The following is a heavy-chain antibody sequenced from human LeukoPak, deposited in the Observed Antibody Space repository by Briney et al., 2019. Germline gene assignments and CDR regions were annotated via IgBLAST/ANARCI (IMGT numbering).Heavy chain of an antibody. J-gene: IGHJ4*02. Sequence: GGSLRLSCAASGFTFNTYPMSWVRQAPGKGLEWVSVICGSGGDTYYADSVKGRFTISRDNSKNTLYLQRNSLRAEDTAVYYGATSSGWYPKYFDYWGQGTRVTVSA. CDR3: ATSSGWYPKYFDY. V-gene: IGHV3-23*01. D-gene: IGHD6-19*01. CDR1: GFTFNTYP. CDR2: ICGSGGDT.